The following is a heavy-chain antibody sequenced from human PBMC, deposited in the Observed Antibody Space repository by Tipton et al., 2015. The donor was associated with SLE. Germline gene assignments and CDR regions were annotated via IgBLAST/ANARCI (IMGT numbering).Heavy chain of an antibody. CDR1: GFTFSSYS. CDR2: ISSSSSYI. V-gene: IGHV3-21*01. J-gene: IGHJ5*02. Sequence: GSLRLSCAASGFTFSSYSMNWVRQAPGKGLEWVSSISSSSSYIYYADSVKGRFTISRDNAKNSLYLQMNSLRAEDTAVYYCARDLPYCSSTSCFDPWGQGTLVTVSS. CDR3: ARDLPYCSSTSCFDP. D-gene: IGHD2-2*01.